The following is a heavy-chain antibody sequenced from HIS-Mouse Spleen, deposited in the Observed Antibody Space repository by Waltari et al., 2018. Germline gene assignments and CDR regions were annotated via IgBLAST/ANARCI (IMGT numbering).Heavy chain of an antibody. V-gene: IGHV4-39*07. CDR3: AREIPYSSSWYDWYFDL. CDR1: GGALSSSSYS. D-gene: IGHD6-13*01. CDR2: IYYSGST. J-gene: IGHJ2*01. Sequence: QLQLQESCPGLVKPSATLSLTCTFSGGALSSSSYSWGWIRQPPGKGLEWIGSIYYSGSTYYNPSLKSRVTISVDTSKNQFSLKLSSVTAADTAVYYCAREIPYSSSWYDWYFDLWGRGTLVTVSS.